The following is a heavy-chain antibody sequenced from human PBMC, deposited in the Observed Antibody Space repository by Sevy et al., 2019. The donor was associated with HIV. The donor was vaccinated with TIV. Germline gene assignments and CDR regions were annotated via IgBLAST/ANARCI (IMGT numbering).Heavy chain of an antibody. J-gene: IGHJ4*02. CDR2: IGTAAGVT. D-gene: IGHD2-21*01. Sequence: GGSLRFSCAASGFTFNTYRLIWVRQTPGKGLEWLSFIGTAAGVTYYADSVKGRFTISRDNAKNSLYLQMNSLRDEDTAVYYCARCPGHYSIDYWGQGTLVTVSS. CDR3: ARCPGHYSIDY. V-gene: IGHV3-48*02. CDR1: GFTFNTYR.